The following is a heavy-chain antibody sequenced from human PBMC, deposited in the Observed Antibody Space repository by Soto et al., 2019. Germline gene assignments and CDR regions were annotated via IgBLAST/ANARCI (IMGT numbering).Heavy chain of an antibody. CDR1: GFTFSSYG. CDR3: AKDLVGYYGSGIPGGYYYYGMDV. J-gene: IGHJ6*02. V-gene: IGHV3-30*18. CDR2: ISYDGSNK. Sequence: GGSLRLSCAASGFTFSSYGMHWVRQAPGKGLEWVAVISYDGSNKYYADSVKGRFTISRDNSKNTLYLQMNSLRAEDTAVYYCAKDLVGYYGSGIPGGYYYYGMDVWGQGTTVTVSS. D-gene: IGHD3-10*01.